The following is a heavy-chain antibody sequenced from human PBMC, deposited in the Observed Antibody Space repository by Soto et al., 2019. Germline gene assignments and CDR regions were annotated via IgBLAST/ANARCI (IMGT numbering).Heavy chain of an antibody. V-gene: IGHV2-5*02. CDR2: IYWDDDK. D-gene: IGHD3-10*01. CDR1: GFSLRTSGVG. CDR3: EHRATMGWFDP. Sequence: QITLKESGPTLVKPTQTLTLTCTFSGFSLRTSGVGVGWIRQPPGKALEWLALIYWDDDKRYSPSQKSRLTITKETSKNQVVLTMSNMDPVDTGTYYCEHRATMGWFDPWGQGTLVTVSS. J-gene: IGHJ5*02.